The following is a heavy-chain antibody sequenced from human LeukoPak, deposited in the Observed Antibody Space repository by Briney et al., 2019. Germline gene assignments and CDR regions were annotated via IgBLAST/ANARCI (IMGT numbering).Heavy chain of an antibody. CDR1: GYSFTAFY. V-gene: IGHV1-2*02. D-gene: IGHD2-2*01. J-gene: IGHJ4*02. CDR2: IHPRSGET. Sequence: ASVKVSCKASGYSFTAFYIHWVRQAPGQGLEWMGWIHPRSGETNYAYKFRGRVTMTRDTSISTTYMDLGSLGSDDTAVYYCARDRVVVPAAFDYWGQGTLVTVSS. CDR3: ARDRVVVPAAFDY.